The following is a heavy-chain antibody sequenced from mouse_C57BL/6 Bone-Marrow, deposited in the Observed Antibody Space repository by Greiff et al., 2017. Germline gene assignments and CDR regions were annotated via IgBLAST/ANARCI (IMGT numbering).Heavy chain of an antibody. CDR3: ARGTGTLYYFDY. V-gene: IGHV1-61*01. J-gene: IGHJ2*01. D-gene: IGHD4-1*01. CDR1: GYTFTSYW. CDR2: IYPSDSDT. Sequence: QVQLQQPGAELVRPGSSVKLSCKASGYTFTSYWMDWVKQRPGQGLEWIGNIYPSDSDTHSNQKLKDKATLTVDKSSSTAYMQLSSLTSVDSAVYYCARGTGTLYYFDYWGQGTTLTVSS.